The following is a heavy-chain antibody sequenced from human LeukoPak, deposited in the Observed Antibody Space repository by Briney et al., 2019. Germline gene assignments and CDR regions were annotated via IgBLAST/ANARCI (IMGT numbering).Heavy chain of an antibody. Sequence: GGSLSLSCAASGFTVSSNYMSWVRQAPEKGLEWVSVIYSGCSTYYADSVKGRFTISRDNSKNTLYLQMNRLRAADTAVYYCSRERRAYCGGDCSGPFDIWGQGTMVTVSS. D-gene: IGHD2-21*01. CDR3: SRERRAYCGGDCSGPFDI. V-gene: IGHV3-53*01. CDR1: GFTVSSNY. J-gene: IGHJ3*02. CDR2: IYSGCST.